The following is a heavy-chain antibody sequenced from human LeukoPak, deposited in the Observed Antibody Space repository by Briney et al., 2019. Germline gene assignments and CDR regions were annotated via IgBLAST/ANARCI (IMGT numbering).Heavy chain of an antibody. CDR2: INQDGTEK. J-gene: IGHJ4*02. Sequence: GGSLRLSCAASGFTFSSYWMSWVRQAPGEGLEWVAKINQDGTEKAYVDSVRGRFTISRDNAKNSLFLQMNSLRAEDTAVYYCARGPLIAAAGTWRGQGTLVTVSS. CDR3: ARGPLIAAAGTW. CDR1: GFTFSSYW. D-gene: IGHD6-13*01. V-gene: IGHV3-7*03.